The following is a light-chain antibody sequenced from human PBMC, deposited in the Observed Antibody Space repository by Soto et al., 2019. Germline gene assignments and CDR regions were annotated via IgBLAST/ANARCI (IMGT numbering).Light chain of an antibody. CDR1: QGISYH. J-gene: IGKJ1*01. CDR2: GAS. CDR3: QKYNGAPRT. Sequence: DLQMTQSPSSLSASVGDRVTITCRASQGISYHVAWYQQKPGKVPKLLIYGASTLQSGVPSRFSGSGSGTDFTLTISSLQPEDFATDYCQKYNGAPRTFGQGTKVEF. V-gene: IGKV1-27*01.